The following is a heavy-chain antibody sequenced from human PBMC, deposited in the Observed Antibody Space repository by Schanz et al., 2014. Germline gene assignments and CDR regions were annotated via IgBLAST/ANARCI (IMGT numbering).Heavy chain of an antibody. Sequence: EVQLVESGGGLAQPGGSLRLSCAASGITFSGYSMNWVRQAPGKGLEWVSYISGSSSTKYYADSVKGRFTISRDNGKNSFYLQINSVRAEDTAVYCCARDYERDLSSPRHDAFDVWGQGTVVTVSS. J-gene: IGHJ3*01. CDR1: GITFSGYS. CDR2: ISGSSSTK. D-gene: IGHD2-21*02. V-gene: IGHV3-48*01. CDR3: ARDYERDLSSPRHDAFDV.